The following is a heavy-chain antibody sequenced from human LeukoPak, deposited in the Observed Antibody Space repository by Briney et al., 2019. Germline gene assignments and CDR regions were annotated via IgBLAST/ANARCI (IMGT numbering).Heavy chain of an antibody. D-gene: IGHD1-7*01. Sequence: GGSLRLSCAASGFTFSSYSMNWVRQAPGKGLEWVSSISSSSSYIYYADSVKGRFTISRDNARNSLYLQMNSLRAEDTAVYYCARDLAWTGTTIYWGQGTLVTVSS. CDR1: GFTFSSYS. CDR2: ISSSSSYI. CDR3: ARDLAWTGTTIY. J-gene: IGHJ4*02. V-gene: IGHV3-21*01.